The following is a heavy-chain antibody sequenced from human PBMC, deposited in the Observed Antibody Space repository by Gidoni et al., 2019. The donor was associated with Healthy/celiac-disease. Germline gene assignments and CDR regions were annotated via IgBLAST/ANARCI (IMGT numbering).Heavy chain of an antibody. CDR3: TIDPGYCSSTSCYESDY. CDR2: SYAT. J-gene: IGHJ4*02. V-gene: IGHV3-73*01. Sequence: SYATAYAASVKGRFTISRDDSKNTAYLQMNSLKTEDTAVYYCTIDPGYCSSTSCYESDYWGQGTLVTVSS. D-gene: IGHD2-2*01.